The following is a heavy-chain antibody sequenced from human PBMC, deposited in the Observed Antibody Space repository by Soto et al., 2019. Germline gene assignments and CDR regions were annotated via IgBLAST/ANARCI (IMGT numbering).Heavy chain of an antibody. CDR3: ARMLAVKYGYSYVDV. V-gene: IGHV2-26*01. Sequence: QVTLKESGPVLVKPTETLTLTCTVSGFSLRNARMGVSWIRQPPGKALEWLAHILSSDEKSYNTSLKGRVTLSKDTAKSQVVLTMPYVDPVDTATYFYARMLAVKYGYSYVDVWGEGTTVTVSS. D-gene: IGHD2-2*01. CDR1: GFSLRNARMG. CDR2: ILSSDEK. J-gene: IGHJ6*03.